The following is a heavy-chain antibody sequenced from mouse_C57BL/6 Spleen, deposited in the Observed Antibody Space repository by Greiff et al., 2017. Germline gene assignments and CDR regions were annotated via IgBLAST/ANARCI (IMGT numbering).Heavy chain of an antibody. V-gene: IGHV1-80*01. D-gene: IGHD4-1*01. CDR2: IYPGDGDT. CDR3: ARCGWELWYFDV. CDR1: GYAFSSYW. Sequence: VQLKESGAELVKPGASVKISCKASGYAFSSYWMNWVKQRPGKGLEWIGQIYPGDGDTNYNGKFKGKATLTADKSSSTAYMQLSSLTSEDSAVYFCARCGWELWYFDVWGTGTTVTVSS. J-gene: IGHJ1*03.